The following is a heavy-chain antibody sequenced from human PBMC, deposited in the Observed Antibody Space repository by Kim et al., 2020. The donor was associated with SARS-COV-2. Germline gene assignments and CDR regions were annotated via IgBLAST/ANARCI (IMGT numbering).Heavy chain of an antibody. D-gene: IGHD5-12*01. J-gene: IGHJ4*02. CDR3: ARTLDIVTTGLSY. Sequence: YALPIKGRIAIDPDTSKNQFSLQLNSVTPEDTAVYYCARTLDIVTTGLSYWGQGILVTVSS. V-gene: IGHV6-1*01.